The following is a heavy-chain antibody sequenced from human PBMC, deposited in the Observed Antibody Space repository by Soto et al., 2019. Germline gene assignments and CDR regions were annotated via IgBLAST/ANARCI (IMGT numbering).Heavy chain of an antibody. D-gene: IGHD4-4*01. V-gene: IGHV2-5*02. Sequence: QITLRESGLTLVKPTQTLTLTCTFSGFSLSTTGVGVGWIRQPPGKALEWLALIYWDDDKRYSPSLKSRLTITKDTCKNQVVLRMTNMDPVDTATYYCALARYSNFDYWGQGTLVTVSS. CDR1: GFSLSTTGVG. CDR2: IYWDDDK. CDR3: ALARYSNFDY. J-gene: IGHJ4*02.